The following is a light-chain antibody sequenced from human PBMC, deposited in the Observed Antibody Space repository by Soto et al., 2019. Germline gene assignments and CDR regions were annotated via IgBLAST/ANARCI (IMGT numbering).Light chain of an antibody. CDR3: QSYDSSLRGYV. Sequence: QSVLTQPPSVSGAPGQRVTISCTGGSSNIRAGNDAQWYQQLPGTAPKLLIFGNNNRPSGVPDRFSGSKSGTSASLAISGLQAEDEADYYCQSYDSSLRGYVFGTGTKLTVL. V-gene: IGLV1-40*01. CDR2: GNN. CDR1: SSNIRAGND. J-gene: IGLJ1*01.